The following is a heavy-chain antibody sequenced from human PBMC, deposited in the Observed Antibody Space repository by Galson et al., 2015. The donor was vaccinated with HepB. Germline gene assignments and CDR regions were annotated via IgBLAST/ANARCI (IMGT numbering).Heavy chain of an antibody. CDR1: GFSLIDYW. CDR2: IEKDGSEK. J-gene: IGHJ5*02. Sequence: SLRLSCAASGFSLIDYWMSWVRQAPGKGLEWVTNIEKDGSEKYYVDSVKGRFTVSRDNAKNSLFLYMDSLRPEDTAVYFCARDREAAGGGDWFDTWGQGTLVTVSS. D-gene: IGHD6-13*01. CDR3: ARDREAAGGGDWFDT. V-gene: IGHV3-7*01.